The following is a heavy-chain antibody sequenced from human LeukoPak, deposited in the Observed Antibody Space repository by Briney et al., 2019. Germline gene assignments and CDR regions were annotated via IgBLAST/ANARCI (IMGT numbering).Heavy chain of an antibody. CDR3: AKAYSGYDWGLDY. Sequence: GGSLRLSCAASGSTFSSYAMSWVRQAPGKGLEWVSAISGSGGSTYYADSVKGRFTISRDNSKNTLYLQMNSLRAEDTAVYYCAKAYSGYDWGLDYWGQGTLVTVSS. D-gene: IGHD5-12*01. CDR2: ISGSGGST. J-gene: IGHJ4*02. CDR1: GSTFSSYA. V-gene: IGHV3-23*01.